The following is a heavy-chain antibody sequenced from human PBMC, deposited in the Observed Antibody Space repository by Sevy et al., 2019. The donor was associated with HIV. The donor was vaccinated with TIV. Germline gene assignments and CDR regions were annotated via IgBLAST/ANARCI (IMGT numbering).Heavy chain of an antibody. J-gene: IGHJ4*02. D-gene: IGHD5-18*01. Sequence: GGSLRLSCAASGFTFSSYSMNWVRQAPWKGLEWVSYISSSSSTIYNADSVKGRFTISRDNAKNSLYLQMNSLRAEDTAVYYCARANRGYSPDYWGQGTLVTVSS. V-gene: IGHV3-48*01. CDR1: GFTFSSYS. CDR2: ISSSSSTI. CDR3: ARANRGYSPDY.